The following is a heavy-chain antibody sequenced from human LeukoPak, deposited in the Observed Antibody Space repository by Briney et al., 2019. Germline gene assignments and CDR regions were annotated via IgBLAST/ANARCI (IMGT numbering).Heavy chain of an antibody. CDR2: IYYSGST. CDR3: ARPSSYYYYGMDV. Sequence: PSETLSLTCTVPGGSISSYYWSWIRQPPGKGLEWIAYIYYSGSTSYNPSLKSRVSISVDTSKNQFSLKLSSVTAADTAVYYCARPSSYYYYGMDVWGQGTTVTVSS. V-gene: IGHV4-59*08. J-gene: IGHJ6*02. CDR1: GGSISSYY.